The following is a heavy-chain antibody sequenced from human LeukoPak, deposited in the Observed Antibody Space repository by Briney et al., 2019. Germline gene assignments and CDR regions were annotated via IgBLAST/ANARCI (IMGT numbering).Heavy chain of an antibody. CDR1: GGSISSYY. J-gene: IGHJ2*01. CDR3: AGHFDYGDYGLRYFDL. V-gene: IGHV4-59*01. CDR2: IYYSGST. D-gene: IGHD4-17*01. Sequence: SETLSLTCTVSGGSISSYYWSWIRQPPGKGLEWIGYIYYSGSTNYSPSLKSRVTISVDTSKNQFSLKLSSVTAADTAVYYCAGHFDYGDYGLRYFDLWGRGTLVTVSS.